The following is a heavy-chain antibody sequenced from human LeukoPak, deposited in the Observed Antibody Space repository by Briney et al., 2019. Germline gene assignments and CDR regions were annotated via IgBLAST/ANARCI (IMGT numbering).Heavy chain of an antibody. CDR2: IIPILGIA. V-gene: IGHV1-69*04. D-gene: IGHD2-21*02. CDR1: GGTFIIYA. J-gene: IGHJ5*02. CDR3: ARDIFSGDCGGDCYSVFDP. Sequence: AAVTVSFKASGGTFIIYAISWVRQAPGQGLEGMGRIIPILGIANYAQKFQGRVTITADKSTSTAYMELSSLRSEDTAVYYCARDIFSGDCGGDCYSVFDPWGQGTLVTVSS.